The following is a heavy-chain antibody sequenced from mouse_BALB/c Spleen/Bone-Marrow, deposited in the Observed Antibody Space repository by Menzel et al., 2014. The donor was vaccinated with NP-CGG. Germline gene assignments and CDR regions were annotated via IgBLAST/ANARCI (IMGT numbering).Heavy chain of an antibody. CDR3: ARDIGLRLRFAY. Sequence: EVQVVESGGGLVQPGGSLRLSCATSGFTFTDYYMSWVRQPPGKALEWLGFIRNKANGYTTEYSASVKGRFTISRDNSQSILYLQMNTLRAEDSATYYCARDIGLRLRFAYLGQGTLVTASA. CDR1: GFTFTDYY. J-gene: IGHJ3*01. D-gene: IGHD1-2*01. V-gene: IGHV7-3*02. CDR2: IRNKANGYTT.